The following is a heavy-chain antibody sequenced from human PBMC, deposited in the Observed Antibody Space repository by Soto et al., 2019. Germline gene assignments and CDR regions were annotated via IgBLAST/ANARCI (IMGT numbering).Heavy chain of an antibody. CDR1: GGPISSSNW. CDR3: ARVYYYGSGSMDPYYYYGMDV. CDR2: IYHSGST. D-gene: IGHD3-10*01. V-gene: IGHV4-4*02. Sequence: SETLSLTCAVSGGPISSSNWWSWVRQPPGKGLEWIGEIYHSGSTNYNPSLKSRVTISVDKSKNQFSLKLSSVTAADTAVYYCARVYYYGSGSMDPYYYYGMDVWGQGTTVT. J-gene: IGHJ6*02.